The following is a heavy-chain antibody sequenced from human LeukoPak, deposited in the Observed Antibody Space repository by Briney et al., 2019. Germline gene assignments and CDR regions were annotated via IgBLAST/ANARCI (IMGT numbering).Heavy chain of an antibody. CDR3: ARVRGSYSLDY. V-gene: IGHV3-48*04. D-gene: IGHD1-26*01. Sequence: GGSLRLSCAASGFTFSSYSMNWVRQAPGKGLEWVSYISSSSSTIYYADSVKGRFTISRDNAKNSLYLQMSSLRAEDTAVYYCARVRGSYSLDYWGQGTLVTVSS. J-gene: IGHJ4*02. CDR2: ISSSSSTI. CDR1: GFTFSSYS.